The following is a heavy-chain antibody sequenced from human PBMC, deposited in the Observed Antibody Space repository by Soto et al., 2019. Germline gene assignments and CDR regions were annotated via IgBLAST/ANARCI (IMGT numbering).Heavy chain of an antibody. D-gene: IGHD3-10*01. CDR2: IYSGGST. CDR1: GFTVSSNY. V-gene: IGHV3-53*01. CDR3: SKWSWFGDA. J-gene: IGHJ5*02. Sequence: PGGSLRLSCAASGFTVSSNYMSWVRQAPGKGLEWVSVIYSGGSTYYADSVKGRLTIAKDNSKNTLFLQMNSLRDEDTAVYFCSKWSWFGDAWGQGTLVTVSS.